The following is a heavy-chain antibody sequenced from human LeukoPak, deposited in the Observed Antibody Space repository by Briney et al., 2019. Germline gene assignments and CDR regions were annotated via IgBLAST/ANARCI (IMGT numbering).Heavy chain of an antibody. CDR1: GGSISSRSHC. J-gene: IGHJ3*01. V-gene: IGHV4-39*01. Sequence: PSETLSLTCTVSGGSISSRSHCWGWIRQPPGKGLEWIGTMFYSGSTYYNPSLKSRVAISVDTSENQFSLELNSVTAADTAVYYCAVAGVRYYDSSGLHAFDFWGPGTMVTVSS. D-gene: IGHD3-22*01. CDR3: AVAGVRYYDSSGLHAFDF. CDR2: MFYSGST.